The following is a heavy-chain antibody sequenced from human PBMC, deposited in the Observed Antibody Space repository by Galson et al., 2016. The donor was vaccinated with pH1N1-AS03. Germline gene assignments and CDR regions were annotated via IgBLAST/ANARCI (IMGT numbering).Heavy chain of an antibody. J-gene: IGHJ4*02. D-gene: IGHD3-3*01. CDR3: ARSRSYYDFWSGYSDY. V-gene: IGHV3-64*01. Sequence: SLRLSCAASGFTFSDYAMHWVRQAPGKGLEYVSAISSDASGTYYANSVKGRFTISRDNSKNTVYLQMGRLRAEDMAVNYCARSRSYYDFWSGYSDYWGQGTLVTVSS. CDR1: GFTFSDYA. CDR2: ISSDASGT.